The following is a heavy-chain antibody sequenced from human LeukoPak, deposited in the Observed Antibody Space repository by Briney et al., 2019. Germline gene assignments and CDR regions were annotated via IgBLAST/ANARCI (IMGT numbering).Heavy chain of an antibody. D-gene: IGHD6-19*01. CDR1: GGSISSSSYY. V-gene: IGHV4-39*07. Sequence: SETLSLTCTVSGGSISSSSYYWGWIRQPPGKGLEWIGSIYYSGSTYYNPSLKSRVTISVDTSKNQFSLKLSSVTAADTAVYYCARDRVGTAVAGKKAGIDYWGQGTLVTVSS. CDR3: ARDRVGTAVAGKKAGIDY. J-gene: IGHJ4*02. CDR2: IYYSGST.